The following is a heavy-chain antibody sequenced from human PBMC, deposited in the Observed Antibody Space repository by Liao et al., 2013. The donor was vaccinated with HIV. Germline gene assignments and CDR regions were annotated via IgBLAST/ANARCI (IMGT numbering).Heavy chain of an antibody. D-gene: IGHD3-3*01. Sequence: QLQLRESGPGLVKPSETLSLTCTVSGGSISSSSYYWGWIRQPPGKGLEWIGSIYYSGSTYYNPSLKSRVTISVDTSKNQFSLKLSSVTAADTAVYYCARANYDFWSGYADWGQGTLVTVSS. J-gene: IGHJ4*02. V-gene: IGHV4-39*07. CDR2: IYYSGST. CDR3: ARANYDFWSGYAD. CDR1: GGSISSSSYY.